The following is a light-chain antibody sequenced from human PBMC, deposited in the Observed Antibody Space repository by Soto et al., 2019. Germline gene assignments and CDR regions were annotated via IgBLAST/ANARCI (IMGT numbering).Light chain of an antibody. J-gene: IGKJ3*01. Sequence: DIQMTQSPSTLSASVGDTVTVTCRASQSVSGWLAWYQQKPGKVPKLLIYAASSLHSGVPSRFSDSGSGTDFTLTISNLQPEDFATYYCQQGFSTLPITVGPGTKVDNK. V-gene: IGKV1-39*01. CDR1: QSVSGW. CDR3: QQGFSTLPIT. CDR2: AAS.